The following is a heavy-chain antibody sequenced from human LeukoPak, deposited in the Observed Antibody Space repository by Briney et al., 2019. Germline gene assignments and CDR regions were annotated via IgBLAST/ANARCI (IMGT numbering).Heavy chain of an antibody. D-gene: IGHD3-10*01. CDR1: GYSISSGYY. J-gene: IGHJ4*02. CDR2: IYHSGST. Sequence: SETLSLTCAVSGYSISSGYYWGWIRQPPGKGLEWIGSIYHSGSTYYNPSLKSRVTISVDTSKNQFSLKLSSVTVADTAVYYCARVWFGEYSFDYWGQGTLVTVSS. CDR3: ARVWFGEYSFDY. V-gene: IGHV4-38-2*01.